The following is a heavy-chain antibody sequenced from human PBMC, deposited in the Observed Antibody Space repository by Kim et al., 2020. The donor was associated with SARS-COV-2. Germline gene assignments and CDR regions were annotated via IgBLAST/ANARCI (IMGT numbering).Heavy chain of an antibody. Sequence: GGSLRLSCTASGFTLNTYWITWVRQAPGKGLEWVAIIKHDASEKHYVDSVKGRFTISRDNAKNSVYLQMNTLRAEDTAIYYCARASSSSQYHGMEVWGQGTTLTVS. CDR2: IKHDASEK. D-gene: IGHD6-13*01. V-gene: IGHV3-7*03. J-gene: IGHJ6*02. CDR3: ARASSSSQYHGMEV. CDR1: GFTLNTYW.